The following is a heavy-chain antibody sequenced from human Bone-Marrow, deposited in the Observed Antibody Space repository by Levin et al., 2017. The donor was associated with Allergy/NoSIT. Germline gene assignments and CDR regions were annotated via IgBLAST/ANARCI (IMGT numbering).Heavy chain of an antibody. CDR2: IYYTGST. V-gene: IGHV4-39*01. CDR1: GGSISSTSHY. D-gene: IGHD2-21*02. J-gene: IGHJ4*02. CDR3: AGWGAYVVVTTMFDY. Sequence: SQTLSLTCIVSGGSISSTSHYWGWVRQPPGKGLEWIGSIYYTGSTYYNPSLKSRVTISVDRSNDQFSLKLNSVTAADTAVYYCAGWGAYVVVTTMFDYWGPGTLVTVSS.